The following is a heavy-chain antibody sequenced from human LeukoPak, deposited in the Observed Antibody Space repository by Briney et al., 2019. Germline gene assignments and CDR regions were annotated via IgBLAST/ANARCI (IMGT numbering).Heavy chain of an antibody. CDR3: ARDGLSSGWELDY. J-gene: IGHJ4*02. V-gene: IGHV4-34*01. CDR1: GGSFSGYY. Sequence: PSETLSLTCAVYGGSFSGYYWSWIRQPPGKGLEWIGEINHSGSTNYNPSLKSRVTISVDTSKNQFSLKLSSVTAADTAVYYCARDGLSSGWELDYWGQGTLVTVSS. CDR2: INHSGST. D-gene: IGHD6-19*01.